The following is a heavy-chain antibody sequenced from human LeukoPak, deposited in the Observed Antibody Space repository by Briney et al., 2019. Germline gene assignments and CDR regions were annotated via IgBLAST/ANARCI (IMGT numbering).Heavy chain of an antibody. CDR3: ARVTYYYASGSLAVYYFDY. CDR2: LSGSGGST. D-gene: IGHD3-10*01. V-gene: IGHV3-23*01. CDR1: GFSFSGYA. J-gene: IGHJ4*02. Sequence: GGSLRLSCAASGFSFSGYAMSWVRQAPGKGLEWVSDLSGSGGSTYYADSVKGRFTISRDNAKNTLYLQMNSLRAEDTAVYYCARVTYYYASGSLAVYYFDYWGQGTLVTVSS.